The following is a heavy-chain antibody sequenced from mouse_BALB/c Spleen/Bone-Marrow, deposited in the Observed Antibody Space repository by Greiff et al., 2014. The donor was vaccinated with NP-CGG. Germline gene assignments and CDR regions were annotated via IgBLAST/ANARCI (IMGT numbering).Heavy chain of an antibody. CDR2: INPGSGGT. CDR1: GYAFTNYL. Sequence: VQLQQPGAELVRPGTSVKVSCKASGYAFTNYLIEWVKQRPGQGLEWIGVINPGSGGTNYNEKFKGKATLTADKSSSTAYMQLSSLTSDDSAVYFCARGDYRSYYFDYWGQGTTLTVSS. J-gene: IGHJ2*01. D-gene: IGHD2-14*01. CDR3: ARGDYRSYYFDY. V-gene: IGHV1-54*01.